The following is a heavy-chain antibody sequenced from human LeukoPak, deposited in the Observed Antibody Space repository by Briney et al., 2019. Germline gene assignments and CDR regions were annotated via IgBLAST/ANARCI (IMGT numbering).Heavy chain of an antibody. D-gene: IGHD3-10*01. Sequence: SGGSLRLSCAASGFTFSSYAMSWVRQAPGKGLEWVSAISGSGGSTYYADSVKGRFTISRDNSKNTLYLQMNSLRAEDTAVYYCAKDQGMVRGVIGWYFDLWGRGTLVTVSS. CDR3: AKDQGMVRGVIGWYFDL. J-gene: IGHJ2*01. V-gene: IGHV3-23*01. CDR1: GFTFSSYA. CDR2: ISGSGGST.